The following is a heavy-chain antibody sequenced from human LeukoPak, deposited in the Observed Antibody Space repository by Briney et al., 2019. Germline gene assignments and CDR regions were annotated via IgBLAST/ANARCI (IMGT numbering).Heavy chain of an antibody. Sequence: GASVKVSCKASGYTFTGYYMHWVRQAPGQGLEWMGWINPNSGGTNYAQKFQGRVTMTRDTSISTAYMELSRLRSDDTAVYYCARDVSGYSGYDLDYWGQGTLVTVSS. J-gene: IGHJ4*02. D-gene: IGHD5-12*01. CDR3: ARDVSGYSGYDLDY. CDR2: INPNSGGT. CDR1: GYTFTGYY. V-gene: IGHV1-2*02.